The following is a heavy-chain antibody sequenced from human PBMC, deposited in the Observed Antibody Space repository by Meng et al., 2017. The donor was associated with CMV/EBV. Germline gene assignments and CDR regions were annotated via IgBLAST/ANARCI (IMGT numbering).Heavy chain of an antibody. CDR2: IYSGGST. V-gene: IGHV3-66*02. CDR3: ARAEGEYQLQPYYYGMDV. D-gene: IGHD2-2*01. J-gene: IGHJ6*02. CDR1: GFTVSSNY. Sequence: GESLKISCAASGFTVSSNYMSWVRQAPGKGLEWVSVIYSGGSTYYADSVKGRFTISRDNSKNTLYLQMNSLRAEDTAVYYCARAEGEYQLQPYYYGMDVWGQGTTVT.